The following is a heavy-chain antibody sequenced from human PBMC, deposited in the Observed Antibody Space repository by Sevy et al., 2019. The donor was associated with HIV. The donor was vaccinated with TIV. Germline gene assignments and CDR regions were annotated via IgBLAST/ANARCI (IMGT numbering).Heavy chain of an antibody. CDR1: AINIRDYW. CDR3: VRAIQLAASY. Sequence: GGSLRLSCEASAINIRDYWMNWVRQAPGIGLEWVANINPDGSKIYYADSVKGRFTISRDYAKNSVFLQMTSLRAEDTAVYYCVRAIQLAASYWGQRMLVTVSS. J-gene: IGHJ4*02. V-gene: IGHV3-7*02. D-gene: IGHD2-15*01. CDR2: INPDGSKI.